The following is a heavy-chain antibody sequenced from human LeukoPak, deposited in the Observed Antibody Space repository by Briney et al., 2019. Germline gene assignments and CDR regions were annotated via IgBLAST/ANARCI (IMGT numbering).Heavy chain of an antibody. CDR3: ARDPQLGPFDY. Sequence: PSETLSLTCTVSGGSISSYYWSWIRQPAGKGLEWIGRIYTSGRTNYNPSLKSRVTMPVDTSKKQFSLKLSSVTAADTAVYYCARDPQLGPFDYWGQGTLVTVSS. CDR2: IYTSGRT. CDR1: GGSISSYY. D-gene: IGHD6-6*01. J-gene: IGHJ4*02. V-gene: IGHV4-4*07.